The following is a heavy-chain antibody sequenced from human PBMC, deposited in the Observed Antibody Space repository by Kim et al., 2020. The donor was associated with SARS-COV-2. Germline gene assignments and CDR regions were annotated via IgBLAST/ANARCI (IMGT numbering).Heavy chain of an antibody. CDR1: GGSISSSSYY. CDR2: IYYSGST. Sequence: SETLSLTCTVSGGSISSSSYYWGWIRQPPGKGLEWIGSIYYSGSTYYNPSLKSRVTISVDTSKNQFSLKLSSVTAADTAVYYCARLELPTTPRWGQGTLVTVSS. CDR3: ARLELPTTPR. J-gene: IGHJ4*02. D-gene: IGHD1-7*01. V-gene: IGHV4-39*01.